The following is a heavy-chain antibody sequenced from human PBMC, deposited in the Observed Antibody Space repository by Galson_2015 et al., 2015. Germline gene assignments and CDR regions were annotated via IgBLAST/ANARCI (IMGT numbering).Heavy chain of an antibody. J-gene: IGHJ4*02. D-gene: IGHD6-13*01. CDR3: AREISAAGTLAFVY. CDR1: GFSFSSYS. CDR2: ISSSSSTI. V-gene: IGHV3-48*01. Sequence: SLRLSCAASGFSFSSYSMNWVRQAPGKGLEWVSYISSSSSTIRYADSVRGRFTISRDNAKNSQYLQMNSLRVEDTAVYYCAREISAAGTLAFVYWGQGSLVTVSS.